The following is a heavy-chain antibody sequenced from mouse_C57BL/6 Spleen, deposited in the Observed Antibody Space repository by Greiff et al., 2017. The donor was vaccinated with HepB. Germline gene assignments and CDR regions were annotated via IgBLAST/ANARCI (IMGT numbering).Heavy chain of an antibody. CDR3: AREGYSYYFDY. V-gene: IGHV1-22*01. Sequence: EVKLQESGPELVKPGASVKMSCKASGYTFTDYNMHWVKQSHGKSLEWIGYINPNNGGTSYNQKFKGKATLTVNKSSSTAYMELRSLTSEDSAVYYCAREGYSYYFDYWGQGTTLTVSS. CDR2: INPNNGGT. D-gene: IGHD2-3*01. CDR1: GYTFTDYN. J-gene: IGHJ2*01.